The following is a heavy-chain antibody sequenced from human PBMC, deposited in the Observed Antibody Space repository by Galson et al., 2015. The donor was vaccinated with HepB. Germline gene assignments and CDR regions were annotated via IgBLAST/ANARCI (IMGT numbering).Heavy chain of an antibody. Sequence: SFTSYWIGWVRQMPGKGLEWIGSIYYSGSTYYNPSLKSRVTISVDTSKNQFSLKLSSVTAADTAVYYCARGDFDWLAKLDYWGQGTLVTVSS. J-gene: IGHJ4*02. D-gene: IGHD3-9*01. CDR3: ARGDFDWLAKLDY. V-gene: IGHV4-39*07. CDR2: IYYSGST. CDR1: SFTSYW.